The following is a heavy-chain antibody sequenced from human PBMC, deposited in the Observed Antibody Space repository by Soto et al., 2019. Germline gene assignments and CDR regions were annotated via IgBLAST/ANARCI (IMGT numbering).Heavy chain of an antibody. CDR3: TREGRISSGSTWLDP. D-gene: IGHD6-19*01. CDR2: IYYSGST. Sequence: PSETLSLTCTVSGGSISTYYWSWIRQAPGRGLEWIGYIYYSGSTNYNPSLKSRVTISVDTSKNQFSLKLSSVTAADTAVYYCTREGRISSGSTWLDPWGQGTLVTVSS. V-gene: IGHV4-59*01. CDR1: GGSISTYY. J-gene: IGHJ5*02.